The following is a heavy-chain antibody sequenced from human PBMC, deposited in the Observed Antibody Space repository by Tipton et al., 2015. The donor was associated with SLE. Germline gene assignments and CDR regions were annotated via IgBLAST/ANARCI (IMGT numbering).Heavy chain of an antibody. Sequence: TLSLTCTVSGDSITNHYWTWIRQSPGKGLEWIGYIHYSGTTNYNPSLKSRITISMDTSKSQFSLKLNSVTAADTAVYYCARDWRDSGWYGGFDSWAQGTLVTVSS. J-gene: IGHJ4*02. CDR3: ARDWRDSGWYGGFDS. V-gene: IGHV4-59*11. CDR1: GDSITNHY. CDR2: IHYSGTT. D-gene: IGHD6-19*01.